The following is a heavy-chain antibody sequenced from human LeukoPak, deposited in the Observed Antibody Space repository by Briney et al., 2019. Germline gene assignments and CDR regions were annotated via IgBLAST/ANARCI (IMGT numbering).Heavy chain of an antibody. D-gene: IGHD3-10*01. Sequence: WASVKVSCKASGYTFTSYGISWVRQAPGQGLGWMGWINPYNGNTKYPQKFQGRVTMTTDTSTSTAYMELRSLRSDDTAVYYCARGFTHRMYYSQGGDAFDIWGLGTMVTVSS. CDR1: GYTFTSYG. CDR3: ARGFTHRMYYSQGGDAFDI. V-gene: IGHV1-18*01. J-gene: IGHJ3*02. CDR2: INPYNGNT.